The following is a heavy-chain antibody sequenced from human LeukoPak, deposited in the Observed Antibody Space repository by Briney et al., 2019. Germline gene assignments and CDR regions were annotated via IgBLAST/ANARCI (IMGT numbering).Heavy chain of an antibody. D-gene: IGHD3-22*01. CDR3: TRESIAYYYMDV. CDR1: GGSFSGYY. Sequence: PSETLSLTCAVYGGSFSGYYWSWIRQPPGKGLEWIGNIYYSGSTNYNPSLKSRVTISVDTSKNQSSLKLSSVTAADTAVYYCTRESIAYYYMDVWGKGTTVTISS. J-gene: IGHJ6*03. V-gene: IGHV4-59*01. CDR2: IYYSGST.